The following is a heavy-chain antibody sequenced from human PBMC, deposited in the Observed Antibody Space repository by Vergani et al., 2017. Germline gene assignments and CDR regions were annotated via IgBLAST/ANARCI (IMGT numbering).Heavy chain of an antibody. Sequence: QVKLQESGPGLVKPSETLSLTCTVSGASVNSYYWSWIRQPPGKGLEWIGEINHSGSTNYNPSLKSRVTISVDTSKNQFSLTLTSVTAADTAVYYCASDTHSGQRADRWGQGILVTVTS. CDR2: INHSGST. CDR3: ASDTHSGQRADR. CDR1: GASVNSYY. D-gene: IGHD6-19*01. V-gene: IGHV4-34*10. J-gene: IGHJ5*02.